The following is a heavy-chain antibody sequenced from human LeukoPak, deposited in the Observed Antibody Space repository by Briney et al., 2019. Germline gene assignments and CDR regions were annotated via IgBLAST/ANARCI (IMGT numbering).Heavy chain of an antibody. Sequence: GASVKVSCKVSGNTFTGYYMQWVRQAPGQGLEWMGWINPNSGGTNYAQKFQGRVTMIRDTSISTAYLELSRLRSDDTAVYYCAQLEPDYWGQGTLVTVSS. CDR3: AQLEPDY. CDR2: INPNSGGT. CDR1: GNTFTGYY. V-gene: IGHV1-2*02. J-gene: IGHJ4*02. D-gene: IGHD1-1*01.